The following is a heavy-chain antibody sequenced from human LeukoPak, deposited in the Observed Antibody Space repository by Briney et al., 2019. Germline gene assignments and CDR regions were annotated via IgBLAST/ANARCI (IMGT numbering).Heavy chain of an antibody. Sequence: SETLSLTCAVYGGSFSGYYWSWIRQPPGKGLEWIGEINHSGSTNYNPSLKSRVTISVDTSKNQFSLKLSSVTAADTAVYCCASPGGYSRYYYGMDVWGQGTTVTVSS. CDR2: INHSGST. J-gene: IGHJ6*02. D-gene: IGHD2-21*01. CDR3: ASPGGYSRYYYGMDV. V-gene: IGHV4-34*01. CDR1: GGSFSGYY.